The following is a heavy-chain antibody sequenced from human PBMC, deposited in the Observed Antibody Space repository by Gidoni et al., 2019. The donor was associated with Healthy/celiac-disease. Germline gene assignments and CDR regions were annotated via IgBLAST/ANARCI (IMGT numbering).Heavy chain of an antibody. CDR3: ARGSSSSGYNWFDP. CDR1: GGSISSSSYY. Sequence: QLQLQESGPGLVKPSETLSLTCTVSGGSISSSSYYWGWIRQPPGKGLEWIGSIYYSGSTYYNPSLKSRVTISVDTSKNQFSLKLSSVTAADTAVYYCARGSSSSGYNWFDPWGQGTLVTVSS. D-gene: IGHD6-6*01. V-gene: IGHV4-39*01. CDR2: IYYSGST. J-gene: IGHJ5*02.